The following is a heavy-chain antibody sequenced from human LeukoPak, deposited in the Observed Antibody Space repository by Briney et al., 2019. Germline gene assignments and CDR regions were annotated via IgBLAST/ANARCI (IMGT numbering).Heavy chain of an antibody. J-gene: IGHJ4*02. V-gene: IGHV1-2*02. Sequence: ASVTVSFKASGYTFTVYYMHWVRQAPGQGLEWMGWINPNSGGTNYAQKFQGRVTMTRDTSISTAYMELSRLRSDDTAVYYCARDIVKDRFWSETSYYFDYWGQGTLVTVSS. CDR1: GYTFTVYY. CDR2: INPNSGGT. CDR3: ARDIVKDRFWSETSYYFDY. D-gene: IGHD3-3*01.